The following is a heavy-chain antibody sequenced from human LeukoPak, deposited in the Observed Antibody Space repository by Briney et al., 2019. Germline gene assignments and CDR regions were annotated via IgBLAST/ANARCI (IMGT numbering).Heavy chain of an antibody. CDR3: ARHEGGSYLDAFDI. D-gene: IGHD1-26*01. CDR1: GASISSGLHY. CDR2: FYISGST. V-gene: IGHV4-61*02. J-gene: IGHJ3*02. Sequence: SETLSLTCTVSGASISSGLHYWSWLRQSAGKGLEWIGRFYISGSTDYNPSLKSRVTISVDTSKNQFSLKLSSVTAAETAVYYCARHEGGSYLDAFDIWGQGTMVTVSS.